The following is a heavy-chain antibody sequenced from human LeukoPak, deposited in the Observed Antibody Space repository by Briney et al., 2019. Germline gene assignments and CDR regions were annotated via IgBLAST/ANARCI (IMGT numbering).Heavy chain of an antibody. CDR1: GYTFTSYW. J-gene: IGHJ4*02. CDR3: ARGPTLRSFDY. Sequence: GESLKISCKGSGYTFTSYWIAWVRQMPGKGLEWMGIFYPGDSDTRYGPSFQGQVTISADKSISTAYLQWTSLKASDTAMYYCARGPTLRSFDYWCQGTLVTVSS. V-gene: IGHV5-51*01. CDR2: FYPGDSDT. D-gene: IGHD3-3*01.